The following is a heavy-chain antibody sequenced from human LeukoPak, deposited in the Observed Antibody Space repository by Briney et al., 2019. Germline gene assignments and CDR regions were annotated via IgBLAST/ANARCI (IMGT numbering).Heavy chain of an antibody. J-gene: IGHJ4*02. Sequence: GGSLRLSCAASGFTFSEYSMNWLRQAPGKGLEWVSSISVSGAYIYYADSVKGRFTISRDNAKNSLYLQMNSLRAEDTAVYYCARDPDMGATTTLVYWGQGTLVTVSS. D-gene: IGHD1-26*01. CDR1: GFTFSEYS. V-gene: IGHV3-21*01. CDR2: ISVSGAYI. CDR3: ARDPDMGATTTLVY.